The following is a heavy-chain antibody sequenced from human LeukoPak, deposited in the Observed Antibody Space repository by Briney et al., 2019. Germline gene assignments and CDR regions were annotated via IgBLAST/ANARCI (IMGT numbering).Heavy chain of an antibody. CDR3: ANGRFLDNIDY. CDR1: GFTFSSYG. Sequence: QPGRSLRLSCAASGFTFSSYGMHWVRQAPGKGLEWVAVISYDGSNKYYADSVKGRFTISRDNSKNTLYLQMNSLKAEDTAVYYCANGRFLDNIDYWGQGTLVTVSS. D-gene: IGHD3/OR15-3a*01. CDR2: ISYDGSNK. V-gene: IGHV3-30*18. J-gene: IGHJ4*02.